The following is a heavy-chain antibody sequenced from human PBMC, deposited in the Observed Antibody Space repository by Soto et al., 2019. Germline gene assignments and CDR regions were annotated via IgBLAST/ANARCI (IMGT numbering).Heavy chain of an antibody. D-gene: IGHD6-19*01. CDR1: GFTFSSYG. Sequence: GGSLRLSCAASGFTFSSYGMHWVRQAPGKGLEWVAVISYDGSNKYYADSVKGRFTISRDNSKNTLYLQMNSLRAEDTAVYYCAKGIAVAGTPNYYGMDVWGQGTTVTVSS. J-gene: IGHJ6*02. CDR2: ISYDGSNK. V-gene: IGHV3-30*18. CDR3: AKGIAVAGTPNYYGMDV.